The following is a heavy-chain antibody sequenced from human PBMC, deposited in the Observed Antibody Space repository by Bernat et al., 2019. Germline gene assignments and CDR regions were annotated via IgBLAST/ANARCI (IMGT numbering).Heavy chain of an antibody. CDR2: IYYSGST. Sequence: QVQLQESGPGLVKPSETLSLTCTVSGGSISSYYWSWIRQPPGKGLEWIGYIYYSGSTNYNPSLKSRVTISVDTSKNQFSLKLSSVTAADTAVYYCGRYGDYVGFDYWGQGTLVTVSS. J-gene: IGHJ4*02. CDR1: GGSISSYY. V-gene: IGHV4-59*01. CDR3: GRYGDYVGFDY. D-gene: IGHD4-17*01.